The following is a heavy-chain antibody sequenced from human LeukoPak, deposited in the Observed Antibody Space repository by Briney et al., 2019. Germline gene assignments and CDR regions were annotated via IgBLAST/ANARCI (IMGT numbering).Heavy chain of an antibody. Sequence: GGSLRLSCAASGFTFSSYWMHWVRQAPGKGLVWVSHINSDGSSTSYADSVKGRFTISRDNAKNTQYLQMNSLRAEDTAVYYCAKSFDYWGQGTLVTVSS. CDR2: INSDGSST. J-gene: IGHJ4*02. CDR3: AKSFDY. V-gene: IGHV3-74*01. CDR1: GFTFSSYW.